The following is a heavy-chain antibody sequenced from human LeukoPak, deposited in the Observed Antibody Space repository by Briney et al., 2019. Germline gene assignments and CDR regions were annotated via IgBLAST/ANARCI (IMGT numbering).Heavy chain of an antibody. D-gene: IGHD5-18*01. CDR2: INHSGST. CDR1: GGSLSGYY. J-gene: IGHJ6*02. V-gene: IGHV4-34*01. Sequence: SETLSLTCAVSGGSLSGYYWSWIRQPPGKGLEWIGEINHSGSTNYNPSLKRRVTISVDTSKNQLSPRLSSVTAADTAVYSIAGGLYGYFYYCYGMDFWGQGTTVTVSS. CDR3: AGGLYGYFYYCYGMDF.